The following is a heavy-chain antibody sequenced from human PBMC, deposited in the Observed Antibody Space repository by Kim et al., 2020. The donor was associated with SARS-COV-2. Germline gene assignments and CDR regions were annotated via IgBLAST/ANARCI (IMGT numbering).Heavy chain of an antibody. CDR1: GYNFIDTY. CDR2: VNPTSGGT. V-gene: IGHV1-2*06. CDR3: ARGGGLAANDY. D-gene: IGHD3-16*01. Sequence: ASVKVSCKTSGYNFIDTYTHWVRQAPGQGLEWLGRVNPTSGGTDYAQNFQGGVTMTGDTSISTVYMELSRLTSDDTAMYYCARGGGLAANDYWGQGTLLTVSS. J-gene: IGHJ4*02.